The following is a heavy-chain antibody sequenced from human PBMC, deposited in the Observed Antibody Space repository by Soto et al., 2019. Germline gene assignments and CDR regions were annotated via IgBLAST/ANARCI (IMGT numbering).Heavy chain of an antibody. Sequence: PSETLSLTCAVSGGSISSGGYSWSWIRQPPGKGLEWIGYIYHSGSTYYNPSLKSRVTISVDRSKNQFSLKLSSVTAADTAVYYCARGGYSYGISYYYYYGMDVWGQGTTVTVSS. D-gene: IGHD5-18*01. J-gene: IGHJ6*02. V-gene: IGHV4-30-2*01. CDR2: IYHSGST. CDR3: ARGGYSYGISYYYYYGMDV. CDR1: GGSISSGGYS.